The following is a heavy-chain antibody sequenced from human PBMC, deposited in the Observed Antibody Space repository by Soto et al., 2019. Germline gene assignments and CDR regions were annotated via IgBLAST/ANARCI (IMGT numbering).Heavy chain of an antibody. CDR2: TGGSGTGA. Sequence: QLLESGGGLVQPGGSLRLSGAGYGFTFGSYAMSWVRQAPGKGLEWVSVTGGSGTGAHHADSVKGRFTISRDNPRSTLYLQMNSLRAEDTAVYYCARTRDYDSTGYLRYFDYWGQGTLVTVSS. CDR3: ARTRDYDSTGYLRYFDY. CDR1: GFTFGSYA. J-gene: IGHJ4*02. V-gene: IGHV3-23*01. D-gene: IGHD3-22*01.